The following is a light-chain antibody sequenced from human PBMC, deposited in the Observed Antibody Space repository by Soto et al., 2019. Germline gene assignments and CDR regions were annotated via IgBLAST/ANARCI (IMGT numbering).Light chain of an antibody. Sequence: EIVLTQSPATLSLSPGERATLSCRDSQTISNNLVWYQQRPGQAPRLLIYGASSRATGIPDRFSGSESGTDFTLTISRLEPEDFAGYYCQQYGSSPPGVTFGPGTKVDIK. CDR3: QQYGSSPPGVT. CDR2: GAS. V-gene: IGKV3-20*01. CDR1: QTISNN. J-gene: IGKJ3*01.